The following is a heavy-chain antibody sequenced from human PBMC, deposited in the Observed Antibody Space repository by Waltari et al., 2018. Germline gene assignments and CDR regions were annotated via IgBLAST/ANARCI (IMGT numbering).Heavy chain of an antibody. V-gene: IGHV4-4*02. Sequence: QVQLQESGQGLVKPSGTLSLTGAVSGYSISGNYWWSWVRQSPEKGLKWIGQVHHSGKTHYNPSLQSRVTISVDKPKNQFSLNLNSVTGADTAVYYCAGDRAIGLFFDYWGRGTLVTVSS. CDR2: VHHSGKT. D-gene: IGHD2-2*01. J-gene: IGHJ4*02. CDR3: AGDRAIGLFFDY. CDR1: GYSISGNYW.